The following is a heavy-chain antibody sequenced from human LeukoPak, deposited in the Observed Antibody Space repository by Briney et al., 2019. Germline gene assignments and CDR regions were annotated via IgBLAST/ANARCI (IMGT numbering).Heavy chain of an antibody. J-gene: IGHJ4*02. Sequence: SETLSLTCTVSGGSISGYYLNWIRQPPGKGLEWIGYISTSGNTNYNPSLKSRVTISVDTSRNQFSLRLSSVTSADTAVYYCARRGGRKQLIPYSLDYWGQGTLVTVSS. CDR2: ISTSGNT. D-gene: IGHD6-13*01. CDR3: ARRGGRKQLIPYSLDY. CDR1: GGSISGYY. V-gene: IGHV4-4*09.